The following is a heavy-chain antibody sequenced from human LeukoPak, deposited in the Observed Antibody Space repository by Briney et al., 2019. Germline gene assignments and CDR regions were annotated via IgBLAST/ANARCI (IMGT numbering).Heavy chain of an antibody. CDR1: GFTFSDQS. CDR3: VGPDSQFDC. V-gene: IGHV3-21*01. D-gene: IGHD3-10*01. J-gene: IGHJ4*02. CDR2: ISANSLHI. Sequence: PGGSLRLSCTASGFTFSDQSMNWVRQAPGKGLEWVSSISANSLHIFYADSVKGRFTISRDNAKNSLYLQMNNLRVEDTAVYYCVGPDSQFDCWGQGTLVTVSS.